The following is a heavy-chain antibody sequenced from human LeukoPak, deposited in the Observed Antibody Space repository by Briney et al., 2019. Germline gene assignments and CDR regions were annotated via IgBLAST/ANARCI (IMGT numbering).Heavy chain of an antibody. J-gene: IGHJ4*02. D-gene: IGHD4-11*01. CDR1: GFTFTTHA. CDR3: ANQYPG. V-gene: IGHV3-23*01. Sequence: PGGSLRLSCAASGFTFTTHAMAWVRQAPGMGLHWDSGISGDGGTTYYAASVKGRFTISRDNSKNTLYLQMNSLRAEDTAVYYCANQYPGWGQGTLVTVSP. CDR2: ISGDGGTT.